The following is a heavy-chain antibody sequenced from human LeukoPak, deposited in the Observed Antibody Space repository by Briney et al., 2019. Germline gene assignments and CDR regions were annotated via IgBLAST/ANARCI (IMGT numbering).Heavy chain of an antibody. CDR3: ARAGYGDYARLGI. Sequence: ASVKVSCKASGYTFTDYYMHWVRQAPGKGLEYVSTISSNGGSTYYANSVKGRFTISRDNSKNTLYLQMGSLRAEDMAVYYCARAGYGDYARLGIWGQGTMVPVSS. D-gene: IGHD4-17*01. V-gene: IGHV3-64*01. CDR2: ISSNGGST. J-gene: IGHJ3*02. CDR1: GYTFTDYY.